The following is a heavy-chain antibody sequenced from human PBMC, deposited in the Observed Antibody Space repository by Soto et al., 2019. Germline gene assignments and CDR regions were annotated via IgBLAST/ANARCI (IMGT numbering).Heavy chain of an antibody. V-gene: IGHV1-3*01. D-gene: IGHD3-10*01. Sequence: ASVKVSFKASGYTFTSYAMNWVRQAPGQRLEWMGWINAGNGNTKYSQKFQGRVTITRDTSASTAYMELSSLRSEDTAVYYCARHEGSGGSGSYYGWRSAFDIWGQGTMVTVSS. CDR2: INAGNGNT. CDR1: GYTFTSYA. CDR3: ARHEGSGGSGSYYGWRSAFDI. J-gene: IGHJ3*02.